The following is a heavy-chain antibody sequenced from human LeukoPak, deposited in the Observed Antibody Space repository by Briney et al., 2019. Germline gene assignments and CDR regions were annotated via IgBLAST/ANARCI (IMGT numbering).Heavy chain of an antibody. J-gene: IGHJ4*02. CDR2: VSYDGSTK. CDR3: AKEFGGYAYGAYFDF. D-gene: IGHD5-18*01. Sequence: GRFLRLSCAASGFTFSSYGMQWVREAPGQGLEWVAVVSYDGSTKYYEDSVKGRFTISRDNSKNGLYLQMDSLSPEDTALYYCAKEFGGYAYGAYFDFWGQGTLVTVSS. V-gene: IGHV3-30*18. CDR1: GFTFSSYG.